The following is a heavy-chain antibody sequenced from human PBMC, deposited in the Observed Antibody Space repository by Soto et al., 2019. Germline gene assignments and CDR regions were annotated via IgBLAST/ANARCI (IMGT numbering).Heavy chain of an antibody. CDR1: GSSITNSFY. Sequence: SETLSLTCRVSGSSITNSFYWGWIRQSPEKGLEWIGSISHTGRTSYNPSLKSRVSISVDTSKNQFSLTLTSVTAADTAVYYCARDPANLALAVAYFDSWGQGTLVTVSS. CDR2: ISHTGRT. CDR3: ARDPANLALAVAYFDS. V-gene: IGHV4-38-2*02. D-gene: IGHD2-15*01. J-gene: IGHJ4*02.